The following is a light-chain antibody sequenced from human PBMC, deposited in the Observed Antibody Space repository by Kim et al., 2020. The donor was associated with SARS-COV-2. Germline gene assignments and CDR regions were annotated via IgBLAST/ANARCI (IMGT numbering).Light chain of an antibody. J-gene: IGLJ3*02. V-gene: IGLV2-14*03. CDR3: SSYTSSSTLV. Sequence: QSALTQPASVSGSPGQSITISCTGTSSDVGGYNSVSWYQQRPGKAPKLMIYDVSNRPSGVSIRFSGSKSGNTASLTISGLQAEDEADYYCSSYTSSSTLVFGGGTQLTVL. CDR1: SSDVGGYNS. CDR2: DVS.